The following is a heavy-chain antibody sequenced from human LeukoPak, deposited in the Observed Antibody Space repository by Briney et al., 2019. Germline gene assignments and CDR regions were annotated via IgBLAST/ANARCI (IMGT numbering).Heavy chain of an antibody. J-gene: IGHJ4*02. Sequence: ASVKVSCKASGHTFTGYYMHWVRQAPGQGLEWMGWINPNSGGTNYAQKFQGRVTMTRDTSISTAYMELSRLRSDDTAVYYCARDQKWLRQGFDYWGQGTLVTVSS. CDR2: INPNSGGT. CDR3: ARDQKWLRQGFDY. CDR1: GHTFTGYY. V-gene: IGHV1-2*02. D-gene: IGHD5-12*01.